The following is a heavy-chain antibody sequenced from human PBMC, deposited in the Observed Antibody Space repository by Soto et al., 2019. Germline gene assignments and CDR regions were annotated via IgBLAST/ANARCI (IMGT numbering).Heavy chain of an antibody. V-gene: IGHV3-23*01. CDR3: GKEGRGSGWSVCNY. CDR2: ISGSGDSA. D-gene: IGHD6-19*01. CDR1: GFTFRDYA. J-gene: IGHJ4*02. Sequence: VQLLESGGGLIQPGGSLRLSCAASGFTFRDYAMNWVRQAPGKGLEWVSDISGSGDSARHADSVKGRFTISRDNSRKTLYLQMNSLRVDDKAVYYCGKEGRGSGWSVCNYWGQGTLVSVSS.